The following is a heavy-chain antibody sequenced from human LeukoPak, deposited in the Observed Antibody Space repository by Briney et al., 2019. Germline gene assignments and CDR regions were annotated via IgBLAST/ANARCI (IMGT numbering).Heavy chain of an antibody. CDR2: ISGSSGST. D-gene: IGHD1-1*01. CDR1: GFTFSSYG. CDR3: AKDLSLVVHRNDLDY. V-gene: IGHV3-23*01. J-gene: IGHJ4*02. Sequence: GGSLRLSCAASGFTFSSYGMSWVRQAPGKGLEWVSAISGSSGSTYYADSVKGRLTISRDNSKNTLYLQMNSLRAEDTAVYYCAKDLSLVVHRNDLDYWGQGTLVTVSS.